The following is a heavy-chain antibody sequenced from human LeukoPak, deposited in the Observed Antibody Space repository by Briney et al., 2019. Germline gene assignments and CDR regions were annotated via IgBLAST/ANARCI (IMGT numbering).Heavy chain of an antibody. Sequence: GGSLRLSCAASGFTFSSYGMHWVRQAPGKGLEWVAVIWYDGSNKYYADSVKGRFTISRDNSKNTLYLQMNSLRAEDTAVYYCARGPSSLLGYYYYGMDVWGQGTTVTVSS. CDR1: GFTFSSYG. V-gene: IGHV3-33*01. CDR2: IWYDGSNK. D-gene: IGHD7-27*01. CDR3: ARGPSSLLGYYYYGMDV. J-gene: IGHJ6*02.